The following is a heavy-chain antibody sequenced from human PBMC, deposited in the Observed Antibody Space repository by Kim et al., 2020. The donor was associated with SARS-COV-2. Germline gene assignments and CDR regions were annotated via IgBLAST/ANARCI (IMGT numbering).Heavy chain of an antibody. D-gene: IGHD3-10*01. J-gene: IGHJ5*02. CDR3: ARVRLWFGEYMFDL. Sequence: GGSLRLSCAASGFTFSDYYMSWIRQAPGKGLEWVSYISSSGSTIYYADSVTGRFTISRDNAKNSLYLQMNSLRAEDTAVYYCARVRLWFGEYMFDLWGQGTLVTVSS. CDR2: ISSSGSTI. CDR1: GFTFSDYY. V-gene: IGHV3-11*01.